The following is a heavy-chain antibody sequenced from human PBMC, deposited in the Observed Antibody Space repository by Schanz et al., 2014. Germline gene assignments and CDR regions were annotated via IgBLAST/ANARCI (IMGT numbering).Heavy chain of an antibody. J-gene: IGHJ4*02. CDR2: INPSGGST. CDR3: AGAFDSSGYYFDY. D-gene: IGHD3-22*01. CDR1: GGTFSSFG. Sequence: QVQVVQSGAEVKKPGASVKVSCKASGGTFSSFGINWVRQAPGQGLEWMGMINPSGGSTTYAQKFQGRVTMTRDTSTSTVYMELSSLRSEDTAVYYCAGAFDSSGYYFDYWGQGTLVTVSS. V-gene: IGHV1-46*03.